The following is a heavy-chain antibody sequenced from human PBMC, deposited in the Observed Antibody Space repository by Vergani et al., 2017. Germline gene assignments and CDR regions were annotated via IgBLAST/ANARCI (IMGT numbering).Heavy chain of an antibody. Sequence: EVQLVESGGGVVQPGGSLRLSCAASGFTFDDYAMHWVRQDPGKGLEWVSLISGYGGSTYYADSVKGRCTISRDNSKNSLYLQMNSLRTEDTALYYCAKGMVPYYYYYGMDVWGQGTTVTVSS. CDR1: GFTFDDYA. J-gene: IGHJ6*02. CDR2: ISGYGGST. V-gene: IGHV3-43*02. CDR3: AKGMVPYYYYYGMDV. D-gene: IGHD3-10*01.